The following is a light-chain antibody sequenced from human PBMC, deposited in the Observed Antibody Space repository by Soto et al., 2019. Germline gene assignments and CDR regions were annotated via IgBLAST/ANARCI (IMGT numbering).Light chain of an antibody. CDR3: SSYTSASTLLYL. CDR2: GVT. Sequence: QSAPTQPASVSRSPGQSITISCTGTSSDVGGYNYVSWYQQHPGIAPKLLIYGVTNRPSGVSTRFSGSKSGNTASLTISGLQAEDEADDHCSSYTSASTLLYLFGTGTKVTFL. J-gene: IGLJ1*01. V-gene: IGLV2-14*01. CDR1: SSDVGGYNY.